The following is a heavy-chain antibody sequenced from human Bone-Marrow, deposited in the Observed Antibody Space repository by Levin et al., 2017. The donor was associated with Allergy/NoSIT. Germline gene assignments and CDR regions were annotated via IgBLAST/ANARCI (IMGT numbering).Heavy chain of an antibody. CDR3: AKDRTYGILWNYGMDV. Sequence: GGSLRLSCAASGFNFSTYNMNWVRQTPGKGLEWVSSITRRSDYMYYADSVKGRFIISRDNAKNSLFLQMNSLRVDDTAVYYCAKDRTYGILWNYGMDVWGQGTSVTVSS. V-gene: IGHV3-21*01. CDR1: GFNFSTYN. CDR2: ITRRSDYM. J-gene: IGHJ6*02. D-gene: IGHD4-17*01.